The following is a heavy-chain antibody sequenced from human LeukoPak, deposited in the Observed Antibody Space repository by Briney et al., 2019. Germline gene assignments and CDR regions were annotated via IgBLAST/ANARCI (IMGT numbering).Heavy chain of an antibody. D-gene: IGHD6-19*01. CDR3: ARDYSSGWREDV. J-gene: IGHJ6*02. CDR1: GFTFSEYA. Sequence: GGSLRLSCAASGFTFSEYAVNWVRQAPGKGLEWVSSISGSGGTTYYADSVKGRFTISRDNSKNTLYLQMSSLRAEDTAVYYCARDYSSGWREDVWGQGTTVTVSS. CDR2: ISGSGGTT. V-gene: IGHV3-23*01.